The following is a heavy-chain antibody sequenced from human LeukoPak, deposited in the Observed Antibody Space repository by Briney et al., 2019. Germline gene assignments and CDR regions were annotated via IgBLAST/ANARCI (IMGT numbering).Heavy chain of an antibody. J-gene: IGHJ4*02. CDR1: GYTFASYY. Sequence: GASVKVSCKASGYTFASYYMHWVRQAPGQGLEWMGIINPSGGSTSYAQKFQGRVTMTRDMSTSTAYMELRSLRSDDTAVYYCALTSAVITMVRGASPYWGQGTLVTVSS. V-gene: IGHV1-46*01. D-gene: IGHD3-10*01. CDR3: ALTSAVITMVRGASPY. CDR2: INPSGGST.